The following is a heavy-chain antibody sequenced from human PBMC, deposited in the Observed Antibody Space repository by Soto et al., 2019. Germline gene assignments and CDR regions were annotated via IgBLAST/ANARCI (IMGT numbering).Heavy chain of an antibody. D-gene: IGHD5-18*01. CDR1: GITFSSYA. Sequence: GGSLRLSCAASGITFSSYAMSWVRQAPGKGLEWVSAMSGSGGSTYYADSVKGRFTISRDNSKNTLHLQMNSLRAENTAVYYCTAARWILTWTQLYLKAPFDYWGQGTLVAVSS. J-gene: IGHJ4*02. CDR3: TAARWILTWTQLYLKAPFDY. CDR2: MSGSGGST. V-gene: IGHV3-23*01.